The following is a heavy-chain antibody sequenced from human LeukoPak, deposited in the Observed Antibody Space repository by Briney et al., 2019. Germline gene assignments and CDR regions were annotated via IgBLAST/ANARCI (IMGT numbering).Heavy chain of an antibody. CDR2: INPILGIA. J-gene: IGHJ4*02. Sequence: GASVKVSCKASGGTFSSYTISWVGQAPGQGLEWMGRINPILGIANYAQKFQGRVTITADKSTSTAYMEISSLRSEETAVYYSARDRFSLGDDYGEPSWFDYWGQRTLVTVSS. V-gene: IGHV1-69*04. CDR3: ARDRFSLGDDYGEPSWFDY. D-gene: IGHD4-17*01. CDR1: GGTFSSYT.